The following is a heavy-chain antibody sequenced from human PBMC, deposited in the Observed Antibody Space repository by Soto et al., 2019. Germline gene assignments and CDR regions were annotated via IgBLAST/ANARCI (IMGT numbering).Heavy chain of an antibody. CDR1: GGSFSGYY. D-gene: IGHD6-13*01. Sequence: SETLSLTCAVYGGSFSGYYWSWIRQPPGKGLEWIGEINHSGSTNYNPSLKSRVTISVDTSKNQFSQKLSSVTAADTAVYYCASLPSQYSSSWYYYYYYGMDVWGQGTTVTVSS. CDR3: ASLPSQYSSSWYYYYYYGMDV. CDR2: INHSGST. V-gene: IGHV4-34*01. J-gene: IGHJ6*02.